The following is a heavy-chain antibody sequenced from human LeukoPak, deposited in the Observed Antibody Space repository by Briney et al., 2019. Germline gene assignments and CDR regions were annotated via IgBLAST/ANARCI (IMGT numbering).Heavy chain of an antibody. Sequence: ASVKVSCKASGYTFTGYYMHWVGKAPGQGLEGMGWINPNSGGTNYAQKFQGRVTMTRDTSISTAYMELSRLRSDDTAVYYCARDRGENWFDPWGQGTLVTVSS. J-gene: IGHJ5*02. D-gene: IGHD3-10*01. CDR3: ARDRGENWFDP. V-gene: IGHV1-2*02. CDR2: INPNSGGT. CDR1: GYTFTGYY.